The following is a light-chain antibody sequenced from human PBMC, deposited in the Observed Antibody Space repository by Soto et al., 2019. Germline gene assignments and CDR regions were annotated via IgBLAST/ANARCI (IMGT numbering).Light chain of an antibody. CDR3: QQYGSSLSIT. CDR2: GAS. V-gene: IGKV3-20*01. CDR1: QSVSSSY. J-gene: IGKJ5*01. Sequence: ESVLTHSPGTLTLSPGERATLSGRASQSVSSSYLAWYQQKPGQAPRLLIYGASSRATGIPDRFSGSGSGTDFTLTISRLEPEDFAVYYCQQYGSSLSITFGQGTRLEIK.